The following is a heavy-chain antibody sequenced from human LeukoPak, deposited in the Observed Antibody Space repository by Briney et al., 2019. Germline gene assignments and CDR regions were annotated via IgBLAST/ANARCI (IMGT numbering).Heavy chain of an antibody. CDR2: IYYSGST. D-gene: IGHD3-22*01. CDR3: ARVTGYVIEDYFDY. Sequence: SETLSLTCTVSGGSISSSSYYWGWHRPPPGKGLEWIGSIYYSGSTYYNPSLKSRVTISVDTSKNQFSLKLSSVTAADTAVYYCARVTGYVIEDYFDYWGQGTLVTVSS. J-gene: IGHJ4*02. V-gene: IGHV4-39*07. CDR1: GGSISSSSYY.